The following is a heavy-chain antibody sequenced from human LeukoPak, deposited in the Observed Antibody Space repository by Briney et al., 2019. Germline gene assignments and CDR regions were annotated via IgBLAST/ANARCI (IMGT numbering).Heavy chain of an antibody. D-gene: IGHD4-17*01. V-gene: IGHV3-30-3*01. CDR2: ISYDGSNK. CDR1: GFTFDDYA. Sequence: GGSLRLSCAASGFTFDDYAMHWVRQAPGKGLEWVAVISYDGSNKYYADSVKGRFTISRDNSKNTLYLQMNSLRAEDTAVYYCARGPTVTTSPLGYWGQGTLVTVSS. J-gene: IGHJ4*02. CDR3: ARGPTVTTSPLGY.